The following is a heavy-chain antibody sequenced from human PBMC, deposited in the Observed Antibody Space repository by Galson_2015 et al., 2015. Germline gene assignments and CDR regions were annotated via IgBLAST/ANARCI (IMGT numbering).Heavy chain of an antibody. D-gene: IGHD6-13*01. V-gene: IGHV1-3*01. J-gene: IGHJ6*02. CDR3: ARGVGSSWYRDCYGMDV. CDR2: INAGNGNT. Sequence: SVKVSCKASGYTFTSYAMHWVRQAPGQRLEWMGWINAGNGNTKYSQKFQGRVTITRDTSASTAYMELSSLRSEDTAVYYCARGVGSSWYRDCYGMDVWGQGTTVTVSS. CDR1: GYTFTSYA.